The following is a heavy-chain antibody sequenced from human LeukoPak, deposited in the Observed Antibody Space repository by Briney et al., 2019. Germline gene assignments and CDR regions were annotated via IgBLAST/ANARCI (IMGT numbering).Heavy chain of an antibody. CDR1: GYTFTSYD. CDR3: ASKRPGPTHYYYYYGMDV. D-gene: IGHD1-14*01. CDR2: MNPNSGNT. V-gene: IGHV1-8*01. Sequence: ASVKVSCKASGYTFTSYDINWVRQATGQGLAWMGWMNPNSGNTGYAQKFQGRVTMTRNTSISTAYMELSSLRSEDTAVYYCASKRPGPTHYYYYYGMDVWGQGTTVTVSS. J-gene: IGHJ6*02.